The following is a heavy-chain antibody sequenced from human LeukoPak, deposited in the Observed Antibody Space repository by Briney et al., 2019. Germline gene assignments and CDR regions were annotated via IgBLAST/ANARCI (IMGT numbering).Heavy chain of an antibody. CDR1: RDSVSSNNAA. V-gene: IGHV6-1*01. CDR3: VRESGDYVKFDY. J-gene: IGHJ4*02. CDR2: TYYRSKWYN. D-gene: IGHD4-17*01. Sequence: SQTLSLTCAISRDSVSSNNAAWNWIRQSPSRGLEWLGRTYYRSKWYNEYAESVKSRIIINPDTSKNQFSLQLNSVIPEDTAVYYCVRESGDYVKFDYWGQGTLVTVSS.